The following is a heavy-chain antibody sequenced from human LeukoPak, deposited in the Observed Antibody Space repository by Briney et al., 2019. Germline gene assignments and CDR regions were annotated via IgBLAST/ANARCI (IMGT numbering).Heavy chain of an antibody. D-gene: IGHD5-18*01. Sequence: VASVKVSCKASGYTFTDYFMNWVRQATGQGLEWMGWMNPNSGNTGYAQKFQGRVTMTRNSSISTAYMELSSLRSEDTAVYYCARVGYSYGTTYHYWGQGTLVTVSS. V-gene: IGHV1-8*02. CDR3: ARVGYSYGTTYHY. CDR1: GYTFTDYF. CDR2: MNPNSGNT. J-gene: IGHJ4*02.